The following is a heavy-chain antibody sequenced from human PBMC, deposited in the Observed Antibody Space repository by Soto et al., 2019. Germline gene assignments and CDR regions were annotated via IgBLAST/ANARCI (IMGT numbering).Heavy chain of an antibody. CDR2: IIPIFGTA. CDR1: GGTFSSYA. CDR3: AREYSYGFQTVDY. D-gene: IGHD5-18*01. Sequence: SCKASGGTFSSYAISWVRQAPGQGLEWMGGIIPIFGTANYAQKFQGRVTITADESTSTAYMELSSLRSEDTAVYYCAREYSYGFQTVDYWGQGTLVTVSS. V-gene: IGHV1-69*01. J-gene: IGHJ4*02.